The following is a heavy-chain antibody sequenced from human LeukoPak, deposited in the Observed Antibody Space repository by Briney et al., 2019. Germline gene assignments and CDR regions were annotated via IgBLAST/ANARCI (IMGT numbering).Heavy chain of an antibody. CDR3: ARDPETGTTGFGY. CDR1: GGSFSGYY. J-gene: IGHJ4*02. V-gene: IGHV4-34*01. Sequence: SETLSLTCAVYGGSFSGYYWSWIRQPPGKGLEWIGEINHSGSTNYNPSLKSRVTISVDTSKNQFSLKLSSVTAADTAVYYCARDPETGTTGFGYWGQGTLVTVSS. CDR2: INHSGST. D-gene: IGHD1-1*01.